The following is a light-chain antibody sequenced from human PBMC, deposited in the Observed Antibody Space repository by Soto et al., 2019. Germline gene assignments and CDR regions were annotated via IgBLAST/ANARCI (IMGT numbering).Light chain of an antibody. J-gene: IGKJ4*01. V-gene: IGKV3-15*01. Sequence: EIVMTQTTATLSVSPGERATLSCRASQSVSSNLAWYQHKPGQAASLLIHGASTRATGIPARFSGSGSGTEFTLTISSLQSEDFAVYYCQQYNKWPLTFGGGTKVEIK. CDR2: GAS. CDR3: QQYNKWPLT. CDR1: QSVSSN.